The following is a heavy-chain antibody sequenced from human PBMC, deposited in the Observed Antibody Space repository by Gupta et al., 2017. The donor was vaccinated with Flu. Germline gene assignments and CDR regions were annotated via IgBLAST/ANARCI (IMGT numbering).Heavy chain of an antibody. CDR2: NRGRGGNT. V-gene: IGHV3-23*01. Sequence: RPVPVNGLEWVAGNRGRGGNTYYAYSMKGRFTISRENSKNTLYLQMNSLGAEDTAIYYCTKRDVANWGSFDSWGQGALVTVPS. CDR3: TKRDVANWGSFDS. J-gene: IGHJ4*02. D-gene: IGHD7-27*01.